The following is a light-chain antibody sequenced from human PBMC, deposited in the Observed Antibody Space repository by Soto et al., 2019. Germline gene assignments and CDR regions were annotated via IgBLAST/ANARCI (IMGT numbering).Light chain of an antibody. J-gene: IGLJ1*01. CDR1: SKDVGGYNY. V-gene: IGLV2-14*01. CDR2: DVN. CDR3: SSYSIPSTLYV. Sequence: QSVLTQPASVSGFPGQSITISCTGTSKDVGGYNYVSWYQKHPGKAPKLKIYDVNKRPSGVSNRFSGSKSGNTASLTISGLQAEDEADYYCSSYSIPSTLYVFGTGTKVTVL.